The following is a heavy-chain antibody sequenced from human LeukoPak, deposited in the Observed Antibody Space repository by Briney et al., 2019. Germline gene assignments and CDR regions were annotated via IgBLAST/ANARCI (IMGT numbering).Heavy chain of an antibody. CDR3: ARVIHLGELSLYDY. CDR2: IDPSDSYT. Sequence: RGESLKISCKGSGYSFTTYWITWVRQMPGKGLEWMGRIDPSDSYTNYSPSFQGHVTISADKSISTAYLQWSSLKAPDTAMYYCARVIHLGELSLYDYWGQGTLVTVSS. V-gene: IGHV5-10-1*01. D-gene: IGHD3-16*02. J-gene: IGHJ4*02. CDR1: GYSFTTYW.